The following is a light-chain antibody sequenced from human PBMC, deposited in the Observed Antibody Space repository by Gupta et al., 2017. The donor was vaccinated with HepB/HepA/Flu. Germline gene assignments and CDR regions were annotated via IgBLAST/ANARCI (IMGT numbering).Light chain of an antibody. CDR3: SSYTSSRTYV. J-gene: IGLJ1*01. CDR2: DVS. Sequence: QSALTQPASVSGSPGQSITISCTGTSSDVGGYNYVSWYQQHPGKAPKLMRYDVSNRPSGVSNRCSGSKSGNTASLTISGLQAEDEADYDCSSYTSSRTYVFGTGTKVAVL. CDR1: SSDVGGYNY. V-gene: IGLV2-14*01.